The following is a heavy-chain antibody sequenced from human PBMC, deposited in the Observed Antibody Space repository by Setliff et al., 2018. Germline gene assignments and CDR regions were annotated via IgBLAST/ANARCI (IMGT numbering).Heavy chain of an antibody. CDR2: VHFGGDT. CDR1: SGSINSYY. CDR3: ARQPSSGAYYNPRPYYFDS. V-gene: IGHV4-59*01. Sequence: SEILSLTCTVSSGSINSYYWSWVRQSPGKGLEWIGFVHFGGDTNYNPSLKSRVTMSADTSNNQFSLNLRSVTAADTAVYFCARQPSSGAYYNPRPYYFDSWGQGTLVTVS. J-gene: IGHJ4*02. D-gene: IGHD3-10*01.